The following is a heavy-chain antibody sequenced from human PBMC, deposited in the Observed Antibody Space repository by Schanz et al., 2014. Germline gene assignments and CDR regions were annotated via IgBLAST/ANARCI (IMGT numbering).Heavy chain of an antibody. V-gene: IGHV4-4*02. CDR2: VYHSGGT. Sequence: QVQLQESGPGLVKPSGTLSLTCAVSGGSISNANWWSWVRQPPGKGLQWIGEVYHSGGTNYNPSPKSRVPISLDVSKNQFSLRLNSVTAADTAVYYCARSVGMVRRYFDSWGQGNLVTVSS. CDR3: ARSVGMVRRYFDS. J-gene: IGHJ4*02. D-gene: IGHD5-18*01. CDR1: GGSISNANW.